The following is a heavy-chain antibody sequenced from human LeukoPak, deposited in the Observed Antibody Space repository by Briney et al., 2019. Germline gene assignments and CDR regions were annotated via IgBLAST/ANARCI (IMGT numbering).Heavy chain of an antibody. CDR1: GFTVSSNY. CDR2: IYSCGST. V-gene: IGHV3-66*01. CDR3: ARSGFGELLSY. D-gene: IGHD3-10*01. Sequence: GGSLRLSCAASGFTVSSNYMSWVRQAPGKGLEWVSVIYSCGSTYYADSVKGRFTISRDNAKNSLYLQMNSLRAEDTAVYYCARSGFGELLSYWGQGTLVTVSS. J-gene: IGHJ4*02.